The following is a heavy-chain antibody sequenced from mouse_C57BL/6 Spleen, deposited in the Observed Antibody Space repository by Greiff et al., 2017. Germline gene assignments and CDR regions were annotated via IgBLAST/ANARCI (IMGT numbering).Heavy chain of an antibody. J-gene: IGHJ2*01. V-gene: IGHV5-4*03. CDR1: GFTFSSYA. CDR2: ISDGGSYT. CDR3: ARAPYSNYLYYFDY. Sequence: EVKLMESGGGLVKPGGSLKLSCAASGFTFSSYAMSWVRQTPEKRLEWVATISDGGSYTYYPDNVKGRFTISRDNAKNNLYLHMSHLKSEDTAMYYCARAPYSNYLYYFDYWGQGTTLTVSS. D-gene: IGHD2-5*01.